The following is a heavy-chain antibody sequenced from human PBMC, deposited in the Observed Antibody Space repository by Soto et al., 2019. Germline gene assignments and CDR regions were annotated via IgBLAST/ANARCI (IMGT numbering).Heavy chain of an antibody. CDR2: ISRSGSII. Sequence: GASLRLACAASGFTFSSYEMNWVRQAPGKGLECVSYISRSGSIIHSADSVRGRFTISRDNAKNSLYLQMNSLRAEDAAVYYCGRLYGAYYGGQYAFDIRVKGTIVTVSS. CDR3: GRLYGAYYGGQYAFDI. D-gene: IGHD4-17*01. J-gene: IGHJ3*02. CDR1: GFTFSSYE. V-gene: IGHV3-48*03.